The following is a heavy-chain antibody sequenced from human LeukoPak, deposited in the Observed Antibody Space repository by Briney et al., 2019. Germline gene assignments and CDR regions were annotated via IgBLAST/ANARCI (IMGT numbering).Heavy chain of an antibody. CDR1: GFTFSSYG. J-gene: IGHJ6*02. D-gene: IGHD3-3*01. CDR3: ARSDYDFWSGPNPPYYYGMDV. Sequence: GGSLRLSCAASGFTFSSYGMHWVRQAPGKGLEWVAVIWYDGSNKYYADSVKGRFTISRDNSKNTLYLQMNSLRAEDTAVYYCARSDYDFWSGPNPPYYYGMDVWGQGTTVTASS. CDR2: IWYDGSNK. V-gene: IGHV3-33*01.